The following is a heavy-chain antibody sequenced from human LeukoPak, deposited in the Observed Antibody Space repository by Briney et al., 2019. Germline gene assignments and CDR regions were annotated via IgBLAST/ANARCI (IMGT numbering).Heavy chain of an antibody. CDR3: ASHGRHNYYDSSPEGGDAFDI. CDR1: GYTFTADY. V-gene: IGHV1-2*02. D-gene: IGHD3-22*01. J-gene: IGHJ3*02. CDR2: INTNSGGT. Sequence: GASVKVSCKGSGYTFTADYIHWMRQAPGQGLEWMGWINTNSGGTNYAQKFQGRVTMTRDTSISTAYMELSRLRSDDTAVYYCASHGRHNYYDSSPEGGDAFDIWGQGTMVTVSS.